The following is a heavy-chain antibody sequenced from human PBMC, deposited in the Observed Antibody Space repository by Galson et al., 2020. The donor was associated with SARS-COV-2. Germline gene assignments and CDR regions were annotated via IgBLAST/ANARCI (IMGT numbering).Heavy chain of an antibody. V-gene: IGHV3-9*01. J-gene: IGHJ6*03. Sequence: SLKITCVASGFAFDDYAMHWVRQVPGKGLEWVSGITRNSGTKDYADSVKGRFTISRDNAKNSLYLQMNSLRVEYTALYYCAKDGTDGHYYYMDVWGKGTTVTVS. CDR3: AKDGTDGHYYYMDV. CDR1: GFAFDDYA. CDR2: ITRNSGTK. D-gene: IGHD1-1*01.